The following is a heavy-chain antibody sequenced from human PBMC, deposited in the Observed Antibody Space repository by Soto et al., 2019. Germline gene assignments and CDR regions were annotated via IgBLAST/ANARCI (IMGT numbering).Heavy chain of an antibody. J-gene: IGHJ5*02. CDR2: IYHIGST. CDR1: GGSDSSTNW. D-gene: IGHD2-15*01. V-gene: IGHV4-4*02. Sequence: SETLSLTCAVSGGSDSSTNWWSWVRQSPGKGLEWIGDIYHIGSTNYNPSLRGRVTISVDKSNNQFSLTLKYVTAADTAVYYCATLPPRIEVTALPIPTWGQGTLVTVSS. CDR3: ATLPPRIEVTALPIPT.